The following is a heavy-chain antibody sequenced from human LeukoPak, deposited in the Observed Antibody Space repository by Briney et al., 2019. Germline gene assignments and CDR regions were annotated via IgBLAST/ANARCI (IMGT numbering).Heavy chain of an antibody. CDR1: GGSFSGYY. D-gene: IGHD6-13*01. J-gene: IGHJ4*02. CDR3: ARGRGSSSWYSDY. CDR2: INHSGST. Sequence: SETLSLTCAVYGGSFSGYYWSWIRQPPGKGLEWIGEINHSGSTNYNPSLKSGVTISVDTSKNQFSLKLSSVTAADTAVYYCARGRGSSSWYSDYWGQGTLVTVSS. V-gene: IGHV4-34*01.